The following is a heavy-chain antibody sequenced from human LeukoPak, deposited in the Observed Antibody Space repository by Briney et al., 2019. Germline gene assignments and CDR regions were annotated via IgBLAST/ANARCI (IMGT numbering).Heavy chain of an antibody. CDR1: GFSFHYYA. V-gene: IGHV3-30-3*01. Sequence: PGGSLRLSSAASGFSFHYYAIHWVRQAPGKGLEWVAVISYDGSNQYYADSVKGRFTISRDNSKKMLSLQMNSLRPEDSAVYYCARPIDNGAGSYYFEYWGQGTLVTVSS. CDR2: ISYDGSNQ. CDR3: ARPIDNGAGSYYFEY. J-gene: IGHJ4*02. D-gene: IGHD3-10*01.